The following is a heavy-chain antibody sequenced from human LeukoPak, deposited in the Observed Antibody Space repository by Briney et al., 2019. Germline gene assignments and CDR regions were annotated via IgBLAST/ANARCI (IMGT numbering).Heavy chain of an antibody. CDR1: GASISSYY. CDR3: ARDLGSPRGSWFDP. D-gene: IGHD3-16*01. V-gene: IGHV4-4*07. J-gene: IGHJ5*02. Sequence: SETLPLTATASGASISSYYWTWFRQPAGKGLEWIGRIYTSGSTNYNPSLKSRVTMSVDTSKNQFSLKLSSVTAADTAVYYCARDLGSPRGSWFDPWGQGTLVTVSS. CDR2: IYTSGST.